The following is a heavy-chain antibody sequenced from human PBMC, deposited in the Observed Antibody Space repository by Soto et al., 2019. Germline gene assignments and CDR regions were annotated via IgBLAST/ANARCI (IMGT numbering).Heavy chain of an antibody. J-gene: IGHJ3*02. CDR1: GFTFSSYS. Sequence: EVQLVESGGGLVQPGGSLRLSCAASGFTFSSYSMNWVRQAPGKGLEWVSYISSSRSTIYYADSVKGRFTISRDNAKNSLYLQMNSLRAEDTAVYYCARDYFYCSGGSCYPNDAFDIWGQGTMVTVSS. CDR3: ARDYFYCSGGSCYPNDAFDI. D-gene: IGHD2-15*01. V-gene: IGHV3-48*01. CDR2: ISSSRSTI.